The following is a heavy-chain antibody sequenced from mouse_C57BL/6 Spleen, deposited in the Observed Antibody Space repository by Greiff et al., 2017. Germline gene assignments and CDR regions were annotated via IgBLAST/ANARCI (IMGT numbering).Heavy chain of an antibody. Sequence: EVMLVESGGDLVKPGGSLKLSCAASGFTFSSYGMSWVRQTPDKRLEWVATISSGGSYTYYPDSVKGRFTISRDNAKNTLYLQMSSLKSEDTAMYYCARGRDDYAMDDWGQGTSVTVSS. CDR2: ISSGGSYT. V-gene: IGHV5-6*01. D-gene: IGHD3-3*01. J-gene: IGHJ4*01. CDR3: ARGRDDYAMDD. CDR1: GFTFSSYG.